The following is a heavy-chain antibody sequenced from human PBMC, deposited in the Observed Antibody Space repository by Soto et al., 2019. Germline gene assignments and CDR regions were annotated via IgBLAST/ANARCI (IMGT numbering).Heavy chain of an antibody. CDR2: ISYDGSNK. D-gene: IGHD3-10*01. J-gene: IGHJ6*02. CDR1: GFTFSSYG. CDR3: AKDRDRYGEVWEAPNYGMDV. V-gene: IGHV3-30*18. Sequence: QVQLVESGGGVVQPGRSLRLSCAASGFTFSSYGMHWVRQAPGKGLEWVAVISYDGSNKYYADSVKGRFTISRDNSKNTLYLQRNSLRAEDTAVYYCAKDRDRYGEVWEAPNYGMDVWGRGTTVTVSS.